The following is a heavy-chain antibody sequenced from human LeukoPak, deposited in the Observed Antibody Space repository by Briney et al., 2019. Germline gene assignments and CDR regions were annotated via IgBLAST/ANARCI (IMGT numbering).Heavy chain of an antibody. V-gene: IGHV3-48*03. CDR2: ISSSGSTI. D-gene: IGHD3-10*01. CDR3: ARDWSPGDFDY. J-gene: IGHJ4*02. CDR1: GFTFSSYE. Sequence: GGSLRLSCAASGFTFSSYEMNWVRQAPGKGLEWVSYISSSGSTIYYADSVKGRFTISRDNAKNSLYLQMNSLRAEDTAVYYCARDWSPGDFDYWGQGTLVTVSS.